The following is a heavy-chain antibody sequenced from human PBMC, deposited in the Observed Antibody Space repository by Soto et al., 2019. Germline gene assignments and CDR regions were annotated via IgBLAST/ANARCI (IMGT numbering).Heavy chain of an antibody. CDR1: GGSFSGYY. V-gene: IGHV4-34*01. CDR3: ARGDGFWSGYYMDV. D-gene: IGHD3-3*01. J-gene: IGHJ6*03. CDR2: INHSGST. Sequence: ASETLSLTCAVYGGSFSGYYWSWIRQPPGKGLEWIGEINHSGSTNYNPSLKSRVTISVDTSKNQFSLKLSSVTAADTAVYYCARGDGFWSGYYMDVWGKGTTVTVSS.